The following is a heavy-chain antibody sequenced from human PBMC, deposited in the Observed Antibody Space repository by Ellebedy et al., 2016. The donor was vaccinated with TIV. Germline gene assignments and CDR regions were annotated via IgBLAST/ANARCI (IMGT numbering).Heavy chain of an antibody. CDR1: DGSFRGFY. J-gene: IGHJ3*01. D-gene: IGHD3-10*01. Sequence: MPSETLSLTCSVSDGSFRGFYWSWIRQPPGEGLEWIGNVFYDGDTDYNPSLDSRVSISIDTSQNHFSLRLNAVTAADTAVYYCARLRGSGTFAFDVWGQGAMVIVSS. V-gene: IGHV4-59*08. CDR2: VFYDGDT. CDR3: ARLRGSGTFAFDV.